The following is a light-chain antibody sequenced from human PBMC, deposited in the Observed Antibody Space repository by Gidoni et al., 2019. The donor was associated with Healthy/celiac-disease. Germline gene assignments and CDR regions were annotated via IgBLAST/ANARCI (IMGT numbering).Light chain of an antibody. Sequence: QSITISCTVTSSDVGGYNYVAWYQQHPGKAPKLMIYDVSNRPSGVSNRFSGSKSGNTASLTISGLQAEDEADYYCSSYTSSSTPVVFGGGTKLTVL. J-gene: IGLJ2*01. CDR1: SSDVGGYNY. CDR3: SSYTSSSTPVV. V-gene: IGLV2-14*04. CDR2: DVS.